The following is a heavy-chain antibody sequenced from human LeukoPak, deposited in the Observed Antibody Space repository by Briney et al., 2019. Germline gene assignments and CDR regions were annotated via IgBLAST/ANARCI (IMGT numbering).Heavy chain of an antibody. Sequence: GGSLRLSCAASGFTFSSYGMHWVRQAPGKGLEWVAVIWYDGSNKYYADSVKGRFTISRDNSKNTLYLQMNSLRAEDTAVYYCAVSSGSVGIYNFDYWGQGTLVTVSS. D-gene: IGHD1-26*01. V-gene: IGHV3-33*01. CDR1: GFTFSSYG. CDR2: IWYDGSNK. J-gene: IGHJ4*02. CDR3: AVSSGSVGIYNFDY.